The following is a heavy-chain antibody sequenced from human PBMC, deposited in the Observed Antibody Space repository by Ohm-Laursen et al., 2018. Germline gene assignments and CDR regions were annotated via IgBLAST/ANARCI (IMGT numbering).Heavy chain of an antibody. CDR2: IRNSGVFT. CDR1: GFTFGNYD. J-gene: IGHJ4*02. Sequence: SLRLSCAATGFTFGNYDMSWVRQAPGQGLEWVSSIRNSGVFTCYADSVKGRFTISRDNSKNTLYLQMNSLRAEDTAVYYCATRQIDYWGQGTLVTVSS. CDR3: ATRQIDY. V-gene: IGHV3-23*01.